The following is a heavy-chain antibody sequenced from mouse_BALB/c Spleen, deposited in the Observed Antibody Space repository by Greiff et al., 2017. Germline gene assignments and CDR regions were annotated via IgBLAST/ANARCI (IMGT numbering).Heavy chain of an antibody. CDR2: ISYSGST. CDR1: GYSITSYYA. J-gene: IGHJ3*01. D-gene: IGHD1-1*01. V-gene: IGHV3-2*02. Sequence: EVQLQQSGPGLVKPSQSLSLTCTVPGYSITSYYAWTLIRQFPGNQLAWLSYISYSGSTSYNPSLKSQISITRDTSKNQFFLQLNSVTTEDTATYYCASYYDGSSWFAYWGQGTLVTVSA. CDR3: ASYYDGSSWFAY.